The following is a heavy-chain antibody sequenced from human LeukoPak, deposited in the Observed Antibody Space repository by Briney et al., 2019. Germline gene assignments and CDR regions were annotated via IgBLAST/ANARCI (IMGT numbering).Heavy chain of an antibody. CDR2: ISSSGRTK. CDR3: ARERRGSGSYLDY. D-gene: IGHD1-26*01. Sequence: GGSLRLSCAASGFTFSSYEMNWVRQAPGKGLEWVSYISSSGRTKYYADSVKGRFTISRDNAKNSLYLQMNSLRAEDTAVYYCARERRGSGSYLDYWGQGTLVTVSS. V-gene: IGHV3-48*03. CDR1: GFTFSSYE. J-gene: IGHJ4*02.